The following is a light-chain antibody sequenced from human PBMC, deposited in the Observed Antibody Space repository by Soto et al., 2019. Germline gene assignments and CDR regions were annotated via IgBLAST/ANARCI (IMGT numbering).Light chain of an antibody. CDR2: CGS. CDR1: QSVSSSY. CDR3: QQYGRSPPWT. Sequence: EIVLTQSPGTLSLSPGERATLSCRASQSVSSSYLAWYQQKPGQAPSMLIYCGSSRATGILDNFSGSGSGTDFFIPISRLEPEDFAVDYCQQYGRSPPWTFGQGTKVDI. V-gene: IGKV3-20*01. J-gene: IGKJ1*01.